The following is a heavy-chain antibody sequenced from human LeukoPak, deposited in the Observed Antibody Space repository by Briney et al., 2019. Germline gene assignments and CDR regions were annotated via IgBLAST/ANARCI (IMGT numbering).Heavy chain of an antibody. Sequence: GGSLGLSCAASGFTFSSYAMSWVRQAPGKGLEWVSAISGSGGSTYYADSVKGRFTISRDNSKNTLYLQMNSLRAEDTAVYYCAKGAVAGNQKPEGYWGQGTLVTVSS. CDR1: GFTFSSYA. D-gene: IGHD6-19*01. V-gene: IGHV3-23*01. CDR2: ISGSGGST. J-gene: IGHJ4*02. CDR3: AKGAVAGNQKPEGY.